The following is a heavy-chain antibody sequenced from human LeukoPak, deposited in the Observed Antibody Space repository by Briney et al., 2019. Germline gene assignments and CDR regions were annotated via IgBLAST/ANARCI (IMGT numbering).Heavy chain of an antibody. CDR2: IYYSGST. CDR1: GGSISSSRYY. V-gene: IGHV4-39*01. Sequence: SETLSLTCTVSGGSISSSRYYWGWIRQPPGKGLEWIGSIYYSGSTYYNPSLKSRVTISVDTSKNQFSLKLSSVTAADTAVYYCARQGLDSSGYYYFDYWGQGTLVTVSS. D-gene: IGHD3-22*01. CDR3: ARQGLDSSGYYYFDY. J-gene: IGHJ4*02.